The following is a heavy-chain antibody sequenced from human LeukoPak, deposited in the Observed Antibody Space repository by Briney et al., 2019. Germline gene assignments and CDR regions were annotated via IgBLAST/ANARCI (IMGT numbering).Heavy chain of an antibody. D-gene: IGHD2-2*01. Sequence: ASVKVSCKASGYTFTSYGISWVRQAPGQGLEWMGWISAYNGNTNYAQKLQGRVTMTTDTSTSTAYMELRSLRSDDTAVYYCARDPCSSTSCYAFDYWGQGTLVTVSS. CDR2: ISAYNGNT. J-gene: IGHJ4*02. CDR3: ARDPCSSTSCYAFDY. CDR1: GYTFTSYG. V-gene: IGHV1-18*01.